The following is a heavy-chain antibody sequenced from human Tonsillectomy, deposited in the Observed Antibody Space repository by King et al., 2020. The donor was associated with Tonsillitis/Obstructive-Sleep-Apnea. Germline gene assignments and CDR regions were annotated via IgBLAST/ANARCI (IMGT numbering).Heavy chain of an antibody. Sequence: VQLVESGGDLVQPGRSLRLSCAASGFTFEDYAMYWVRQAPGKGLEWVSGISWNSGSIDYADSVKGRFTISRDNAKNSLYLQMNSLRAEDTALYYCAKDLIIAVSGTPGDTFDIWGQGTMVTVSS. V-gene: IGHV3-9*01. CDR2: ISWNSGSI. CDR1: GFTFEDYA. CDR3: AKDLIIAVSGTPGDTFDI. J-gene: IGHJ3*02. D-gene: IGHD6-19*01.